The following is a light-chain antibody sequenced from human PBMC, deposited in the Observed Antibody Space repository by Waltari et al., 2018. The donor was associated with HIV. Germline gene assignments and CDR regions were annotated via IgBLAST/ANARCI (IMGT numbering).Light chain of an antibody. CDR2: GAS. V-gene: IGKV3-20*01. CDR1: QTVGNTY. J-gene: IGKJ1*01. CDR3: QQYGSSPQT. Sequence: VLTQSPGTLALSPGESATTSCRASQTVGNTYLAWYQQKPGQAPRLLIYGASSRATGIPDRFSGSGSGTDFNLTIRRLEPEDFAFYYCQQYGSSPQTFGQGTKVEIK.